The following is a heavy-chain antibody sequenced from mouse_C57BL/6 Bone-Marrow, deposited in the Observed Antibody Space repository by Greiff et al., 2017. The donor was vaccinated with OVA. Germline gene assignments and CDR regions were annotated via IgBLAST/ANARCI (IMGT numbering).Heavy chain of an antibody. CDR2: IDPSDSYT. V-gene: IGHV1-69*01. J-gene: IGHJ2*01. CDR3: ASELGLYYFDY. Sequence: QVQLQQPGAELVMPGASVKLSCKASGYTFTSYWMHWVKQRPGQGLEWIGEIDPSDSYTNYNQKFKGKSTLTVDKSSSTAYMQLISLTSEDSAVYYCASELGLYYFDYWGQGTTLTVSS. D-gene: IGHD4-1*01. CDR1: GYTFTSYW.